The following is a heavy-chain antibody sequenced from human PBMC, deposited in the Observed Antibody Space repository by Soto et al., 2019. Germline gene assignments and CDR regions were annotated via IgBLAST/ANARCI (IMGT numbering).Heavy chain of an antibody. J-gene: IGHJ4*02. CDR2: ISYDGSNK. D-gene: IGHD1-26*01. V-gene: IGHV3-30*18. CDR3: AKKGIVGRGFDY. Sequence: QVQLVESGGGVVQPGRSLRLSCAASGFTFSSYGMHWVRQAPGKGLEWVAVISYDGSNKYYADSVKGRFTISRDNSKNTLYLQMNSLRAEDTAVYYCAKKGIVGRGFDYWGQGTLVTVSS. CDR1: GFTFSSYG.